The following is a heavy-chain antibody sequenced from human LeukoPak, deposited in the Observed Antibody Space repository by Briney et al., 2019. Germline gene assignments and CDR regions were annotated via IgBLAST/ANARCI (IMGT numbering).Heavy chain of an antibody. D-gene: IGHD5-24*01. CDR2: MDPNSGNT. J-gene: IGHJ5*02. CDR1: GYTFTTYD. Sequence: ASVKVSCKASGYTFTTYDINWVRQATGQGLEWMGWMDPNSGNTGYAQKFQGRVTMTRNTPIRTAYMELSSLRSEDTAVYYCARDGGYNENWFDPWGQGTLVTVSS. V-gene: IGHV1-8*01. CDR3: ARDGGYNENWFDP.